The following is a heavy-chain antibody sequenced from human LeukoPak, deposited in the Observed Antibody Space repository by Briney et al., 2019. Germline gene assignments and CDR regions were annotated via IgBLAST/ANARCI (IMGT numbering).Heavy chain of an antibody. CDR1: GGSFSGYY. CDR3: ARGPPIFNYYGSGSQGGIDY. Sequence: SETLSLTCAVYGGSFSGYYWSWIRQPPRKGLEWIGEINHSGSTNYNPSLKSRVTISVDTSKNQFSLKLSSVTAADTAVYYCARGPPIFNYYGSGSQGGIDYWGQGTLVTVSS. V-gene: IGHV4-34*01. J-gene: IGHJ4*02. CDR2: INHSGST. D-gene: IGHD3-10*01.